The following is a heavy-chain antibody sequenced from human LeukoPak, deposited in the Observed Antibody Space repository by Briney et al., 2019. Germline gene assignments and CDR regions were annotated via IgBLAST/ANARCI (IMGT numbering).Heavy chain of an antibody. J-gene: IGHJ5*02. CDR3: AVYCGGDCYSGVNNWFDP. Sequence: SGTLSLTCAVSGGSISSSNWWSWVRQPPGKGLEWIGEIYHSGSTNYNPSLKSRVTISVDKPKNQFSLQLSSVTAADTAVYYCAVYCGGDCYSGVNNWFDPWGQGTLVTISS. CDR2: IYHSGST. CDR1: GGSISSSNW. D-gene: IGHD2-21*02. V-gene: IGHV4-4*02.